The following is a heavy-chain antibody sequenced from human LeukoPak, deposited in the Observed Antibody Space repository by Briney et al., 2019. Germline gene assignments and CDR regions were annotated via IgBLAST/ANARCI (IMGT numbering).Heavy chain of an antibody. CDR3: AREGIVRGVLYYFDY. J-gene: IGHJ4*02. Sequence: SETLSLTCTVSGGSISSYYWSWIRQPPGKGLEWIGYIHYSGSTNCNPSLKSRVTISVDTSKNQFSLKLTSVTAADTAVYYCAREGIVRGVLYYFDYWGQGTLVTVSS. CDR2: IHYSGST. CDR1: GGSISSYY. V-gene: IGHV4-59*01. D-gene: IGHD3-10*02.